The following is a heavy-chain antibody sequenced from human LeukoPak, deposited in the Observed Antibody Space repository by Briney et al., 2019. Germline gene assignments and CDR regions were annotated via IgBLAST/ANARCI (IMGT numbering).Heavy chain of an antibody. V-gene: IGHV4-34*01. CDR3: AKTCGDYAFDY. CDR1: GGSFSGYY. D-gene: IGHD4-17*01. CDR2: INHSGST. Sequence: PSETLSLTCAVYGGSFSGYYWSWIRQPPGKGLEWIGEINHSGSTNYNPSLKGRVTISVDTSKNQFSLKLSSVTAADTAVYYCAKTCGDYAFDYWGQGTLVTVSS. J-gene: IGHJ4*02.